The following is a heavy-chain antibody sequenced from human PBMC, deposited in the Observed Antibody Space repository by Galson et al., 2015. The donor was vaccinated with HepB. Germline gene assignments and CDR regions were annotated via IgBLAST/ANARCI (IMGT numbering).Heavy chain of an antibody. V-gene: IGHV3-33*01. Sequence: SLRLSCAASGFSFSSFGMHWVRQTPGKGLEWVAGIMYDGSNDFYADSVKGRFTISRDNSKSTLSLQMNSLRVEDTAVYYCARVRDYWGQGTLVTVSS. CDR1: GFSFSSFG. CDR2: IMYDGSND. CDR3: ARVRDY. J-gene: IGHJ4*02.